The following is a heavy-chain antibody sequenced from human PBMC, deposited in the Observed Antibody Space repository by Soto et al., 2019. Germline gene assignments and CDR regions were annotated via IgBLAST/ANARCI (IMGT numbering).Heavy chain of an antibody. D-gene: IGHD6-13*01. CDR2: IYYSGST. CDR3: ARGLPPSGSSSGPRARNFDY. J-gene: IGHJ4*02. Sequence: PSETLSLTCTVSGGSISSSSYYWGWIRQPPGKGLEWIGSIYYSGSTYYNPSLKSRVTISVDTSKNQFFLKLSSVTAADTAVYYCARGLPPSGSSSGPRARNFDYWGQGTLVTVSS. CDR1: GGSISSSSYY. V-gene: IGHV4-39*01.